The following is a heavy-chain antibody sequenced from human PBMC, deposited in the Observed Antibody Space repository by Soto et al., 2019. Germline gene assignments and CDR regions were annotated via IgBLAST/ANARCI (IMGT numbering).Heavy chain of an antibody. CDR3: ARAHRTSGIAVAAEYYYYYGMDV. Sequence: EVQLVESGGGLVKPGGSLRLSCAASGFTFSSYSMNWVRQAPGKGLEWVSSISSSSSYIYYADSVKGRFTISRDNAKNSLYLQMNSLRAEDTAVYYCARAHRTSGIAVAAEYYYYYGMDVWGQGTTVTVSS. V-gene: IGHV3-21*01. CDR1: GFTFSSYS. D-gene: IGHD6-19*01. CDR2: ISSSSSYI. J-gene: IGHJ6*02.